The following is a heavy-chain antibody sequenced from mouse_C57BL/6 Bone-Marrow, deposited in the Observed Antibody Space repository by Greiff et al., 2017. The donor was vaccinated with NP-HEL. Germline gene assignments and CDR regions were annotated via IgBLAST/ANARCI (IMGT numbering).Heavy chain of an antibody. CDR2: IYPRSGNT. CDR3: ARGWLLHFAY. V-gene: IGHV1-81*01. CDR1: GYTFTSYG. Sequence: VQLQQSGAELARPGASVKLSCKASGYTFTSYGISWVKQRTGQGLEWIGEIYPRSGNTYYNEKFKGKATLTADKSSSTAYMKLRSLTSEDSAVYFCARGWLLHFAYWGQGTLVTVSA. D-gene: IGHD2-3*01. J-gene: IGHJ3*01.